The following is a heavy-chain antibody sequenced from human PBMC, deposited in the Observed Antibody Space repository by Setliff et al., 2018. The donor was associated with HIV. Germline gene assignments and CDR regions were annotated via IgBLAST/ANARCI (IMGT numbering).Heavy chain of an antibody. J-gene: IGHJ4*02. CDR2: ISGSGGDT. V-gene: IGHV3-23*01. CDR1: GFTFSSYA. Sequence: GGSLRLSCASSGFTFSSYAMTWVRQAPGKGLECVAVISGSGGDTYYADSVKGRFVISREKSKNTLYLQMNSLRAEDTAVYYCAKDLVRVSAHQDDYWGQGTLVTVSS. CDR3: AKDLVRVSAHQDDY. D-gene: IGHD2-2*01.